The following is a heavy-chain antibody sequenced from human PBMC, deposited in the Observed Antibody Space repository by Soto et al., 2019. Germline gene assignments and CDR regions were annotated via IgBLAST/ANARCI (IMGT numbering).Heavy chain of an antibody. CDR1: GGTFSSYA. CDR3: AREGVAATHYYYYHYGMDV. V-gene: IGHV1-69*13. J-gene: IGHJ6*02. Sequence: GASVKVSCKASGGTFSSYAISWVRQAPGQGLEWMGGIIPILGTANYAQKFQGRVTITADESTSTAYMELSSLRSEDTAVYYCAREGVAATHYYYYHYGMDVWGQGTTVTVSS. D-gene: IGHD2-15*01. CDR2: IIPILGTA.